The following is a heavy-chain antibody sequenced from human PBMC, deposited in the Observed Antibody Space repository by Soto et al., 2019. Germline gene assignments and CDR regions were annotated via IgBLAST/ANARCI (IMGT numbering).Heavy chain of an antibody. D-gene: IGHD6-19*01. V-gene: IGHV3-7*01. CDR1: GFTFSSYW. Sequence: EVQLVESGGGLVQPGGSLRLSCAASGFTFSSYWMSWVRQAPGKGLEWVANIKQDGSEKYYVDSVKGRFTISRDNAKNSLYLQMNSLRAEVTAVYYCARGVMAGTYYYYYMDVWGKGTTVTVSS. CDR2: IKQDGSEK. J-gene: IGHJ6*03. CDR3: ARGVMAGTYYYYYMDV.